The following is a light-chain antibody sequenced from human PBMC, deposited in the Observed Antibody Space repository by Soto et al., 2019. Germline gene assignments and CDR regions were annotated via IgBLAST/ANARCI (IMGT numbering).Light chain of an antibody. CDR3: QSYDSSNPWV. V-gene: IGLV6-57*03. Sequence: NFMLTQPHSVSESPGKTVTISCTRSSGSIASNYVQWYQHRPGSAPTTVIYEDNQRPSGVPDRFSGSIDSSSNSASLTISGLKTEDEADYYCQSYDSSNPWVFGGGTKPPS. CDR1: SGSIASNY. CDR2: EDN. J-gene: IGLJ3*02.